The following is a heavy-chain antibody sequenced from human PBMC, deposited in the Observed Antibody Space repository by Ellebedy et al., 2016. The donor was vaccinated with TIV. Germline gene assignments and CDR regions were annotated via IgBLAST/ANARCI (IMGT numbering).Heavy chain of an antibody. J-gene: IGHJ5*02. Sequence: GESLKISXKASGYIFTSFWIGWVRQMPGKGLEWMGIIYPGDSDIRINPSFQGQVTISADKSLSTTYLEWSSLKASDTAMYYCAKYHGDSWYNYWLDPWGQGTLVTASS. CDR1: GYIFTSFW. CDR3: AKYHGDSWYNYWLDP. CDR2: IYPGDSDI. D-gene: IGHD6-13*01. V-gene: IGHV5-51*01.